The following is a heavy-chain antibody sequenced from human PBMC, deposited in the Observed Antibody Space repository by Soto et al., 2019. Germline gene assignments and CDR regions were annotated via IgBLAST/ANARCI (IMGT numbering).Heavy chain of an antibody. V-gene: IGHV1-46*01. CDR3: ALPTVMRATVRYFCDH. D-gene: IGHD1-26*01. J-gene: IGHJ4*03. Sequence: QVQLVQSGAEVKKPGASVNVSCKASGYTFTNYYIHWVRQAPGQGLEWMGVINPGGGSTNYAQKFTGRLTVTRDTATSTVYMQLSNLRSVNTAVYYSALPTVMRATVRYFCDHLGQETLVSLST. CDR1: GYTFTNYY. CDR2: INPGGGST.